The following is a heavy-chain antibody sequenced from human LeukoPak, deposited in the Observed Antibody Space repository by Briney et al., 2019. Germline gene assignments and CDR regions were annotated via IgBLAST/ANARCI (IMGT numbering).Heavy chain of an antibody. CDR1: GFTFSSYS. CDR3: ARGQDITMRVVPDDAFDI. D-gene: IGHD3-22*01. V-gene: IGHV3-21*01. J-gene: IGHJ3*02. Sequence: GGSLRLSCAASGFTFSSYSMNWVRQAPGRGLEWVSSISSSSSYIYYADSVKGRFTISRDNAKNSLYLQMNSLRAEDTAVYYCARGQDITMRVVPDDAFDIWGQGTMVTVSS. CDR2: ISSSSSYI.